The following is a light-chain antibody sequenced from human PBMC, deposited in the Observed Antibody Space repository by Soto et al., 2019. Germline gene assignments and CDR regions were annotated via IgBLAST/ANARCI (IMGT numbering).Light chain of an antibody. Sequence: DIQMTQSPSTLSASVGDRVTITCRASQSISSWLAWYQQKPGKAPKLLIYKASSLESGVPSRFSGSGSGTEFTLSISSLQPDDIATYYCQQYNSYPLTFGGGTKVEIK. CDR2: KAS. CDR1: QSISSW. J-gene: IGKJ4*01. CDR3: QQYNSYPLT. V-gene: IGKV1-5*03.